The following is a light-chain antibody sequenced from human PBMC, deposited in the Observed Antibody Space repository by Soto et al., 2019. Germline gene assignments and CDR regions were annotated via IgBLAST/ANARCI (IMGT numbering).Light chain of an antibody. J-gene: IGKJ5*01. V-gene: IGKV3-15*01. CDR1: QSVGTD. Sequence: EIVVTQSPATLSVSPGERATLSCRASQSVGTDLAWYQQKPCQAHRLLTFGAGTRTTGVPVRFSGSGSGTEFTLTISSLQSEDSAVYYCQQRNIWPTVTFGQGTRLEIK. CDR2: GAG. CDR3: QQRNIWPTVT.